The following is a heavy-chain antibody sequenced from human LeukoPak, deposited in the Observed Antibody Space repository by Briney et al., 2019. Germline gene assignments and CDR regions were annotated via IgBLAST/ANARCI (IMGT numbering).Heavy chain of an antibody. J-gene: IGHJ4*02. CDR3: AKWGDYDVLTGYYVPDY. CDR2: ILGSGVTT. V-gene: IGHV3-23*01. Sequence: GGSLRLSCAASGFTFSNYAMSWVRQAPGKGLEWVSAILGSGVTTYYADSVKGRFTVSRDNSKSTLHLQMNTLRAEDTALYYCAKWGDYDVLTGYYVPDYWGQGTLVTVSS. CDR1: GFTFSNYA. D-gene: IGHD3-9*01.